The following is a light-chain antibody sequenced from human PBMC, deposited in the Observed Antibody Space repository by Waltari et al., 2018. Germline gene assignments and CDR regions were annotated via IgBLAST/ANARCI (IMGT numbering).Light chain of an antibody. CDR1: RSDVGRYNY. CDR2: EVS. J-gene: IGLJ1*01. CDR3: SSYTGRSTLLYV. V-gene: IGLV2-14*01. Sequence: QSALTQPASVSGSPGQSITISCTGTRSDVGRYNYVAWYQQYPGKAPKLMISEVSNRPPGISTRFSGSKSCNTASLTISGLQAEDDAYYYCSSYTGRSTLLYVFGTGTKVTVL.